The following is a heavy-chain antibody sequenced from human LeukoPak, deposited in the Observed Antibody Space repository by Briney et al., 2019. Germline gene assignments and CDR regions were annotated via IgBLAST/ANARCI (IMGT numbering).Heavy chain of an antibody. Sequence: GGSLRLSCAASGFTFNNYAMSWVRQAPGQGLEWLSTISGSGTHTYYADSVQGRITVSRDNSKNTLYLQMNSLRAEDTAVYYCAKGSYYYDSSGYHYYFDYWGQGTLVTVSS. CDR2: ISGSGTHT. D-gene: IGHD3-22*01. CDR3: AKGSYYYDSSGYHYYFDY. CDR1: GFTFNNYA. J-gene: IGHJ4*02. V-gene: IGHV3-23*01.